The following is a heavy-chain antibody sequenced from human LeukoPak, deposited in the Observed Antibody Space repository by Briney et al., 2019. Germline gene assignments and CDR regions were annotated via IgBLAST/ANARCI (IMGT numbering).Heavy chain of an antibody. V-gene: IGHV1-69*04. Sequence: ASVKVSCKASGGTFSSYANSWVRQAPGQGLEWMGRIIPILGIANYAQKFQGRVTITADKSTSTAYMELSSLRSEDTAVYYCARVVSYYYDSSGYYGEWGQGTLVTVSS. CDR3: ARVVSYYYDSSGYYGE. J-gene: IGHJ4*02. CDR2: IIPILGIA. CDR1: GGTFSSYA. D-gene: IGHD3-22*01.